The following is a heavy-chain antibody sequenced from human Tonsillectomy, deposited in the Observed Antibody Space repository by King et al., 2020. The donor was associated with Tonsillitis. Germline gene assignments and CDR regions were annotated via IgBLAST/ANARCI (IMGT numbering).Heavy chain of an antibody. CDR1: GYSFTSYW. Sequence: QLVQSGAEVKKPGESLRISCKGSGYSFTSYWISWVRQMPGKGLEWMGRIDPSDSYTTYSPSFQGHVTISADKSISTAYLQWSSLKASDTAMYYCARDGPSAATTIGVDGFDPWGQGTLVTVSS. J-gene: IGHJ5*02. V-gene: IGHV5-10-1*03. D-gene: IGHD3-22*01. CDR3: ARDGPSAATTIGVDGFDP. CDR2: IDPSDSYT.